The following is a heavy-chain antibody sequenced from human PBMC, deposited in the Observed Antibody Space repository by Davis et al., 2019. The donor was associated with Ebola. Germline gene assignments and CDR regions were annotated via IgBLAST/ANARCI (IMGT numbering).Heavy chain of an antibody. D-gene: IGHD5-12*01. Sequence: PGGSLRLSCAASGFTFDDHGMNWVRQAPGKGLEWVSTIRGSGTGTYYADSVKGRSAISRDNFKNTLYLQMHSLTAEDTAVYYCARSRGYSAYVNADYYGMDVWGQGTTVTVS. V-gene: IGHV3-23*01. J-gene: IGHJ6*02. CDR3: ARSRGYSAYVNADYYGMDV. CDR2: IRGSGTGT. CDR1: GFTFDDHG.